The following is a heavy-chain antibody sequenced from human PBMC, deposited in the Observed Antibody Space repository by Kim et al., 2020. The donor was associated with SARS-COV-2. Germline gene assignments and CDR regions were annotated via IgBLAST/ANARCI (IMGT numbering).Heavy chain of an antibody. CDR2: IYSGGRTT. J-gene: IGHJ5*01. CDR3: ARDPVVEVTVPRGFDS. CDR1: GFTFSNHY. V-gene: IGHV3-74*01. Sequence: GGSLRLSCAASGFTFSNHYMHWVRQAPGKGLVWVSQIYSGGRTTTYADFVKGRFTISRDSAKNTVYLQMRSLRVEDTAVYYCARDPVVEVTVPRGFDS. D-gene: IGHD2-21*02.